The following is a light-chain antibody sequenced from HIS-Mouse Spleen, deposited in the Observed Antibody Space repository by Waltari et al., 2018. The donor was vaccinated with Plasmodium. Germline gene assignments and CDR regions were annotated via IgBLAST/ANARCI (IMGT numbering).Light chain of an antibody. V-gene: IGKV3-20*01. J-gene: IGKJ1*01. CDR1: QSVSRSY. CDR2: GAS. Sequence: EIVLTQSPGTLSLSPGERATLSCRASQSVSRSYLAWYQQKPGQAPRLLIYGASSRATGIPDRFSGSGSGTDFTLTISRLEPEDFAVYYCQQYGSWTFGQGTKVEIK. CDR3: QQYGSWT.